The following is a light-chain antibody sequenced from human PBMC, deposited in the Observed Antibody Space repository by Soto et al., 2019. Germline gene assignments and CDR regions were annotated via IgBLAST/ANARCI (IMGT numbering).Light chain of an antibody. J-gene: IGKJ2*01. CDR2: DAS. CDR1: QSISSW. CDR3: QQYNSYPYT. Sequence: DIQMTQSPSTLSASVGDRVTITCRASQSISSWLAWYQQKPGKAPKLLSYDASSLESGVPSRFSGSGCGTEFTLTISSLQPDDFATDYCQQYNSYPYTFGQGTKLEIK. V-gene: IGKV1-5*01.